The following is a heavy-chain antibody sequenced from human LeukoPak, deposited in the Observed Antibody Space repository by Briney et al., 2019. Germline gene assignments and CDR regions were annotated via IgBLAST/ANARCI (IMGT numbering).Heavy chain of an antibody. D-gene: IGHD3-16*01. CDR1: AFTLSDYW. V-gene: IGHV3-7*01. CDR2: IKQDGSEK. J-gene: IGHJ5*01. CDR3: ARESGRVRFVS. Sequence: GGSLRLSSAASAFTLSDYWMSWVRQAPGKGLEWVASIKQDGSEKYYVDSVKGRFTISRDNAKNSLYLQMNSLTADDTAVYYCARESGRVRFVSWGQGTLVTVSS.